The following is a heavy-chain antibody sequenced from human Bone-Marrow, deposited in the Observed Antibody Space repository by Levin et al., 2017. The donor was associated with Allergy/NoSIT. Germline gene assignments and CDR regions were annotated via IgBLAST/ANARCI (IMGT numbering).Heavy chain of an antibody. CDR2: IYSGGDT. D-gene: IGHD1-14*01. V-gene: IGHV3-53*01. J-gene: IGHJ4*02. CDR1: GLTVSNNY. Sequence: ETLSLTCAASGLTVSNNYMSWVRQAPGKGLEWVALIYSGGDTYYADSVKGRFTISRDSSKNTLYLQMNSLRTEDTAVYHCARNIPVTDLGFWGRGTLVTVSS. CDR3: ARNIPVTDLGF.